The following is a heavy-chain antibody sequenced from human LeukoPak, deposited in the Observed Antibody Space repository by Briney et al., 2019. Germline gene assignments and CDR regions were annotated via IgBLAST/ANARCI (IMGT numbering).Heavy chain of an antibody. J-gene: IGHJ4*02. CDR1: GFTFSSYS. CDR3: AKDHGGNSVDGDFDY. V-gene: IGHV3-30*02. Sequence: GGSLRLSCAASGFTFSSYSMHWVRQAPGKGLEWVAFIRYDGSNKYYADSVKGRFTISRDNSKNTLYLQMNSLRAEDTAVYYCAKDHGGNSVDGDFDYWGQGTLVTVSS. CDR2: IRYDGSNK. D-gene: IGHD4-23*01.